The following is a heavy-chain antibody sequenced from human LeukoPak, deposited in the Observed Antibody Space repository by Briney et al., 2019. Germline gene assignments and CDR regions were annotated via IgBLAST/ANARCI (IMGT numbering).Heavy chain of an antibody. CDR2: IYYSGST. CDR1: GGSISSYY. V-gene: IGHV4-59*01. CDR3: ARLVSTTAYYFDY. J-gene: IGHJ4*02. Sequence: PSETLSLTCTVSGGSISSYYWSWIRQPPGKGLEWIGYIYYSGSTNYNPSLKSRVTISVDTSKSQFSLKLSSVTAADTAVYYCARLVSTTAYYFDYWGQGTLVTVSS. D-gene: IGHD4-17*01.